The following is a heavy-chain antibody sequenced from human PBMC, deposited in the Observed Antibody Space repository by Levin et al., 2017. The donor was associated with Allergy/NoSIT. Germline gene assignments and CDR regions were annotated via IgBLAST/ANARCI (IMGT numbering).Heavy chain of an antibody. CDR2: MTNNGGST. V-gene: IGHV3-23*01. Sequence: GGSLRLSCAASGFTFSSYAMSWVRQAPGKGLEWVSAMTNNGGSTYYADSVKGRFTISRDNSKNKLYLQMNSLRAEDTAIYYCAKQGTLYDYWGQGTLVTVSS. D-gene: IGHD2-2*02. J-gene: IGHJ4*02. CDR1: GFTFSSYA. CDR3: AKQGTLYDY.